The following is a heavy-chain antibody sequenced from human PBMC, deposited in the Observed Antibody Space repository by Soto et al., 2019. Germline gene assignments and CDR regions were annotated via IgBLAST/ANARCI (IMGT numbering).Heavy chain of an antibody. V-gene: IGHV1-18*01. CDR1: GYGMTGDG. CDR2: ISAYNGNT. Sequence: VNGYCKSAGYGMTGDGVSRVRLAPGQGLEWMGWISAYNGNTNYAQKLQGRVTMTTDTSTSTAYMELRSLRSDDTAVYYCARYCSSTSCQVDYWGQGTLVTVSS. J-gene: IGHJ4*02. D-gene: IGHD2-2*01. CDR3: ARYCSSTSCQVDY.